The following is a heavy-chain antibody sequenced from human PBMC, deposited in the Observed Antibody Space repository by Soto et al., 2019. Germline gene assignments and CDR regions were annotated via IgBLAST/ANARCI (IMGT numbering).Heavy chain of an antibody. D-gene: IGHD5-18*01. CDR2: ISSSTNYI. J-gene: IGHJ4*02. Sequence: PGGSLRLSCAASGFTFSSYTMNWVRQAPGKGLEWVSSISSSTNYIYYADSLKGRFTISRDNAKNSLYLQMTSLRAEDTAVYYCVNSPDSSPSDYWGQGTLVTVSS. V-gene: IGHV3-21*01. CDR3: VNSPDSSPSDY. CDR1: GFTFSSYT.